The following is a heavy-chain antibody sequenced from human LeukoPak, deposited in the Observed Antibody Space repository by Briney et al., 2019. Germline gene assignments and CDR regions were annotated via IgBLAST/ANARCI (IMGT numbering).Heavy chain of an antibody. CDR2: ISGITTNT. J-gene: IGHJ3*02. CDR1: GFTLSSNA. CDR3: AKHLLVGGTRGAYAFDI. V-gene: IGHV3-23*01. Sequence: GGSHRLSCAASGFTLSSNALSWVRQAPGKGLEWVSLISGITTNTYYADSVKGRFTISRDNSKNTLDLQMNSLRAEDTAGYYCAKHLLVGGTRGAYAFDIWGRGTMVTVSS. D-gene: IGHD1-26*01.